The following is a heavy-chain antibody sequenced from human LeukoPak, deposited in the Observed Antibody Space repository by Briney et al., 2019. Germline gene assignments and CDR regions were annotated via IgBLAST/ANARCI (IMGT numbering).Heavy chain of an antibody. CDR2: ISGSGGST. D-gene: IGHD3-22*01. CDR1: GFTFSSYA. CDR3: AIHSSRYSELWSRDY. J-gene: IGHJ4*02. Sequence: PGGSLRLSCAASGFTFSSYAMSWVRQAPGKGLEWVSAISGSGGSTYYADSVKGRFTISRDNSKNTLYMQMNSLRAEDTAVYYCAIHSSRYSELWSRDYWGQGTLVTVSS. V-gene: IGHV3-23*01.